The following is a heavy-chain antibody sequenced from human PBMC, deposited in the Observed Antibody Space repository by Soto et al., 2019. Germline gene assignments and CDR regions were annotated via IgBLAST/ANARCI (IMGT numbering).Heavy chain of an antibody. V-gene: IGHV1-18*01. CDR1: GYTFTSFG. CDR2: SSADNGNT. Sequence: QVQLVQSGAEVKKPGASVKVSCKAPGYTFTSFGISWVRQPPGQGLGWLGGSSADNGNTNYAQKLQGRLTMTTDTSTSTAYMDLRSLRSDDTAVYYCARDPRGIAAAGRRGYYFDYWGQGTLVTVSS. J-gene: IGHJ4*02. CDR3: ARDPRGIAAAGRRGYYFDY. D-gene: IGHD6-13*01.